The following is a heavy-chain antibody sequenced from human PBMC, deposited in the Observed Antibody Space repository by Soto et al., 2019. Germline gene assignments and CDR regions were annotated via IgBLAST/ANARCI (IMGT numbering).Heavy chain of an antibody. CDR2: IYYGGSI. CDR1: GGSISSSTYY. V-gene: IGHV4-39*01. Sequence: SETLSLTCTVSGGSISSSTYYWGWIRQPPGKGLEWVGSIYYGGSIYHNPSLKSRVTISVDTSKNQFSLRLSSVTAADTAVYYCARHVGDVGYCTTTSCYNWFDPWGQGTLVTVSS. J-gene: IGHJ5*02. CDR3: ARHVGDVGYCTTTSCYNWFDP. D-gene: IGHD2-2*01.